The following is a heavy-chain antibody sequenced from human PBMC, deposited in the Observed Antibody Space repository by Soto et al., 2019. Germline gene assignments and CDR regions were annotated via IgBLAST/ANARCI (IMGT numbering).Heavy chain of an antibody. J-gene: IGHJ5*02. V-gene: IGHV1-69*01. Sequence: QVQLVQSGAEVKKPGSSVKVSCKASGGTFSSYAISWVRQAPGQGLEWMGGIIPIFGTANYAQKFQGRVTITADESTSTAYTELSSLRSEDTAVYYCARDHVRGDSSGWYQNWFDPWGQGTLVTVSS. D-gene: IGHD6-19*01. CDR2: IIPIFGTA. CDR3: ARDHVRGDSSGWYQNWFDP. CDR1: GGTFSSYA.